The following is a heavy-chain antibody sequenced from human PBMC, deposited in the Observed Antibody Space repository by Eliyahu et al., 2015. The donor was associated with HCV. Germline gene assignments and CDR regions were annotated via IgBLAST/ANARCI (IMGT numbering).Heavy chain of an antibody. Sequence: EVQLVESGGGLVKPGGSLRXSCAASGFXFXKAWXXWVRQXPGKGXEWIGRIKSKTDGGTTDYAAPVIGRFTISRDDSKSTLYLQMNSLKTEDTAVYYCTTGAPGGFDYYLDVWGQGTTVTVSS. J-gene: IGHJ6*03. V-gene: IGHV3-15*01. D-gene: IGHD3-10*01. CDR2: IKSKTDGGTT. CDR1: GFXFXKAW. CDR3: TTGAPGGFDYYLDV.